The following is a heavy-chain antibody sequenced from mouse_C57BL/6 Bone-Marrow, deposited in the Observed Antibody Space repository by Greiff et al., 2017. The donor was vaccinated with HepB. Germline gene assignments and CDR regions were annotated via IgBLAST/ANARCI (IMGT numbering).Heavy chain of an antibody. Sequence: EVKLQQSGPGLAKPSQTLSLTCSVTGYSITSDYWNWIRQFPGNKLEYMGYISYSGSTYYNPSLKSRISITRDTSKNQYYLQLNSVTTEDTATYYCARGTLYWYFDVWGTGTTVTVSS. J-gene: IGHJ1*03. V-gene: IGHV3-8*01. CDR3: ARGTLYWYFDV. CDR2: ISYSGST. CDR1: GYSITSDY.